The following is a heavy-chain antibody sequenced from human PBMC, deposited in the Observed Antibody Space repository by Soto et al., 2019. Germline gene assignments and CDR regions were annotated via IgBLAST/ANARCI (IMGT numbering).Heavy chain of an antibody. J-gene: IGHJ6*02. D-gene: IGHD4-17*01. CDR1: GYTFTSYA. Sequence: SVKVSCKASGYTFTSYAMHWVRQAPGQGLEWMGGIIPVFGTANYAQKFQGRVTITADESTSIVYMDVTSLTSEDTAVYYCARGDATKIVVTTYYGMDVWGQGTTVTVSS. CDR3: ARGDATKIVVTTYYGMDV. V-gene: IGHV1-69*13. CDR2: IIPVFGTA.